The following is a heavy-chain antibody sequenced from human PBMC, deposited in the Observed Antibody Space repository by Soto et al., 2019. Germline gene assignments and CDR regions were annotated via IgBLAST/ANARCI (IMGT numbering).Heavy chain of an antibody. CDR1: DGSIVSGGYY. D-gene: IGHD7-27*01. Sequence: SETLCLPSTVSDGSIVSGGYYWSRIRKPPGKGLEWIGYIYYSGSTYYSPSLKSPVTISVDTSKNQFSLKLSSVTAADTAVYYCARARTGYFYWYFDLWGRGTLVTVS. CDR2: IYYSGST. V-gene: IGHV4-31*01. CDR3: ARARTGYFYWYFDL. J-gene: IGHJ2*01.